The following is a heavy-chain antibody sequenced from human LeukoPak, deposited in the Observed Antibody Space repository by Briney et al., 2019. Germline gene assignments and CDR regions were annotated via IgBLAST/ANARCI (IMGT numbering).Heavy chain of an antibody. CDR2: IYYSGST. V-gene: IGHV4-59*08. D-gene: IGHD2-2*01. J-gene: IGHJ5*02. CDR3: ARGDIVVVPAAMTLVFDP. CDR1: GGSISSYY. Sequence: SEALSLTCTVSGGSISSYYWSWIRQPPGKGLEWIGYIYYSGSTNYNPSLKSRVTISVDTSKNQFSLKLSSVTAADTAVYYWARGDIVVVPAAMTLVFDPWGQGTLVTVSS.